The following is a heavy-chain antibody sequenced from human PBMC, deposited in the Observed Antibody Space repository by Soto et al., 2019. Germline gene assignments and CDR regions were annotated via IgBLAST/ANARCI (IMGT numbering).Heavy chain of an antibody. CDR2: MNPNSGNT. CDR3: ARERSGGARFDP. J-gene: IGHJ5*02. CDR1: GYTFTSYD. Sequence: QVQLVQSGAEVKKPGASVKVSCKASGYTFTSYDINWVRQATGQGLEWMGWMNPNSGNTGYAQKFQDRVTMTRNTSIRTAYTALSSLRSEDTAVYYCARERSGGARFDPWGQGTLVTGSS. V-gene: IGHV1-8*01. D-gene: IGHD3-16*01.